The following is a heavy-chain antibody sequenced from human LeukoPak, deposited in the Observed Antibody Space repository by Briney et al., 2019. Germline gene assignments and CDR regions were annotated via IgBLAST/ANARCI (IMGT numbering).Heavy chain of an antibody. D-gene: IGHD3-10*01. CDR1: GGSISSGGYY. Sequence: SQTLSLTCTVSGGSISSGGYYWSWIRQHPGKGLEWIGYIYYSGSTYYNPSLKSRVTISVDTSKNQFSLKLSSVTAADTAVYYCAREYGGFGKFYLDYWGQGTLVTVSS. CDR2: IYYSGST. V-gene: IGHV4-31*03. J-gene: IGHJ4*02. CDR3: AREYGGFGKFYLDY.